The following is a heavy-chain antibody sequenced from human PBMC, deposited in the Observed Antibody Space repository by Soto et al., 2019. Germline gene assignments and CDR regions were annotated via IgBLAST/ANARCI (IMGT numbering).Heavy chain of an antibody. CDR2: IYYSGST. V-gene: IGHV4-59*01. CDR1: GGSISSYY. J-gene: IGHJ6*03. D-gene: IGHD4-17*01. CDR3: ARERVGDYRTYYYYYMDV. Sequence: SETLSLTCTVSGGSISSYYWSWIRQPPWKGLEWIGYIYYSGSTNYNPSLKSRVTISVDTSKNQFSLKLSSVTAADTAVYYCARERVGDYRTYYYYYMDVWGKGTTVTVSS.